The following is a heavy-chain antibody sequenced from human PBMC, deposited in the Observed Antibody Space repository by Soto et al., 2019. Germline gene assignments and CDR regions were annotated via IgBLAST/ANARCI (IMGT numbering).Heavy chain of an antibody. CDR1: GYTFSSYG. J-gene: IGHJ3*02. CDR3: ARASHSGSYSPDDAFGI. V-gene: IGHV1-18*01. CDR2: ISAYNGNT. Sequence: QVQLVQSGAEVKKPGASVKVSCRASGYTFSSYGISWVRQAPGQGLEWMGWISAYNGNTRSPQKFQGRLTMTKDTSTSTAYMELRSLRSDDTAVYYCARASHSGSYSPDDAFGIWGQGTMVTVSS. D-gene: IGHD1-26*01.